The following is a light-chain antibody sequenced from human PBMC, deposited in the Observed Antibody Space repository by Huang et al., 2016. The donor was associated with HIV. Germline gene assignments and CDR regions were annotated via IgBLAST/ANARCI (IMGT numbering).Light chain of an antibody. V-gene: IGKV3-15*01. J-gene: IGKJ3*01. Sequence: EIVMTQSPATLSVSSGERATLSCRASQSVSINLAWYQQQPGQAPRLLIYGASTRATVIPARFSGSGSGTEFTLTISSLQSEDFAVYYCQQHNSWPLTFGPGTKVDFK. CDR2: GAS. CDR3: QQHNSWPLT. CDR1: QSVSIN.